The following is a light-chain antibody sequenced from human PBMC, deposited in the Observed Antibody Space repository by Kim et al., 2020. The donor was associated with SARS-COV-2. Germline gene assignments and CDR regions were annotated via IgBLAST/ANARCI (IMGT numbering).Light chain of an antibody. Sequence: QSALTQPASVSGSPGQSITISCTGTSSDVGGYNHVSWYQQHPGKAPKVMIYDVSNRPSGVSNRFSGSKSGNTASLTISGLQAEDEADYYCSSYTSSSTLYVFGTGTKVTVL. CDR3: SSYTSSSTLYV. CDR2: DVS. CDR1: SSDVGGYNH. V-gene: IGLV2-14*03. J-gene: IGLJ1*01.